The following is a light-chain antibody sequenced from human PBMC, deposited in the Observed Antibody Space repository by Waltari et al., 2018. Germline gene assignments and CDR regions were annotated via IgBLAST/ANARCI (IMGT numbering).Light chain of an antibody. CDR1: NIGAKL. J-gene: IGLJ2*01. Sequence: SYVLTQPPSVSVAPGQTAKFTCEGNNIGAKLVHWYQQKPGQAPVVVACDDSHRPSGIPERISGSNSENTATLTISRVEAGDEADYYCQVWDSNSEESVVFGGGTKLTVL. CDR3: QVWDSNSEESVV. CDR2: DDS. V-gene: IGLV3-21*02.